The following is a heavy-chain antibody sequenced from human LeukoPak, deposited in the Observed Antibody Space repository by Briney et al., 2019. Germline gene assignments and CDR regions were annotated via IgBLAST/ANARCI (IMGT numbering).Heavy chain of an antibody. V-gene: IGHV4-30-4*01. CDR1: GGSISSGDYY. CDR3: ARVHDYGGNSGALYYFDY. CDR2: IYYSGST. D-gene: IGHD4-23*01. Sequence: SETLSLTCTVSGGSISSGDYYWSWIRQPPGKGLEWIGYIYYSGSTYYNPSLKSRVTISVDRSKNQFSLKLSSVTAADTAVYYCARVHDYGGNSGALYYFDYWGQGTLVTVSS. J-gene: IGHJ4*02.